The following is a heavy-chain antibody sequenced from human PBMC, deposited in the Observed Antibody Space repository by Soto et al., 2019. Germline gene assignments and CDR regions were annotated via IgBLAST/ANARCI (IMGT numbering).Heavy chain of an antibody. V-gene: IGHV3-9*01. Sequence: GGSLRLSCAASGFTFDDYAMHWVRQTPGKGLEWVSGISWNSGSIGYADSVKGRFTISRDNAKNSLYLQMNSLRAEDTALYYCAKDQERVVAAPIDYWGQGTLVTVSS. CDR1: GFTFDDYA. CDR2: ISWNSGSI. J-gene: IGHJ4*02. CDR3: AKDQERVVAAPIDY. D-gene: IGHD2-15*01.